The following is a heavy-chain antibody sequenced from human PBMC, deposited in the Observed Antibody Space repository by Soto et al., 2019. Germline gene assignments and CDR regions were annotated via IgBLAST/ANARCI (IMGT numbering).Heavy chain of an antibody. J-gene: IGHJ6*02. V-gene: IGHV3-7*03. D-gene: IGHD2-2*01. CDR1: GFTFSSYW. CDR2: IKQDGSEK. CDR3: AGVPSSTSVIYYYYYGMDV. Sequence: EVQLVESGGGLVQPGGSLRLSCAASGFTFSSYWMSWVRQAPGKGLEWVANIKQDGSEKYYVDSVKGRFTISRDNAKNSLYMQMNSLRAEDTAVYYCAGVPSSTSVIYYYYYGMDVWGQGTTVTVSS.